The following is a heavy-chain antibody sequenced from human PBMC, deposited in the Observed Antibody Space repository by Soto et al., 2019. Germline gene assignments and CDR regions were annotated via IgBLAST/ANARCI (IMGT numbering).Heavy chain of an antibody. V-gene: IGHV4-30-4*01. CDR3: AIVTYPFDYYYAMDV. CDR2: IFSSGTT. J-gene: IGHJ6*02. Sequence: SETLSLTCTVSGDSISSGNKYWSWIRQAPGKGLEWIGYIFSSGTTYYNPSLKSRLTMSLDTSQNQFSLRLASVTDADSAVYYCAIVTYPFDYYYAMDVWGQGTTVTVYS. CDR1: GDSISSGNKY. D-gene: IGHD3-16*01.